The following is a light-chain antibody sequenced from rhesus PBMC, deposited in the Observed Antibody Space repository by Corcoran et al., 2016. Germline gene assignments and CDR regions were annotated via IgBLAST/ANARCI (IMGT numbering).Light chain of an antibody. CDR3: QQSSNLLT. V-gene: IGKV3-24*04. Sequence: ETVVTQSPATLSLSPGERATLSCRASQSVGSYLAWYQQKPGQAPRLLIYGASSRATGIPDRFSGSGSGTDFTLPISSLEPEDVGVYYCQQSSNLLTFGGGTKVELK. CDR1: QSVGSY. J-gene: IGKJ4*01. CDR2: GAS.